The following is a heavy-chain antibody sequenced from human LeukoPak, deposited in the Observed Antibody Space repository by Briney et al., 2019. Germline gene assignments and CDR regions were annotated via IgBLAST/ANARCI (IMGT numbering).Heavy chain of an antibody. CDR3: ARDWDSSGSTPFHYFDY. J-gene: IGHJ4*02. V-gene: IGHV1-18*01. CDR2: ISAYNGNT. Sequence: GASVKVSCKASGYTFTSYGISWVRQAPGQGLEWMGWISAYNGNTNYAQKLQGRVTMTTDTSTSTAYMELRSLRSDDTAVYYCARDWDSSGSTPFHYFDYWGRGTLVTVSS. CDR1: GYTFTSYG. D-gene: IGHD3-22*01.